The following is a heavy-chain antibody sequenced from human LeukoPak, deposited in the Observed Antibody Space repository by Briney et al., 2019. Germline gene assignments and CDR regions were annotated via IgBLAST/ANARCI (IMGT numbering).Heavy chain of an antibody. CDR1: GFTFSSYG. CDR2: IRYDGSNK. V-gene: IGHV3-30*02. Sequence: PGVSVTLSCAASGFTFSSYGMHWLRQAPGKGLEWVAFIRYDGSNKYYADSVKGRFTISRDNSKNTLYLQMNSLRAEDTAVYYCAKARGIDYWGQGTLVTVSS. CDR3: AKARGIDY. J-gene: IGHJ4*02.